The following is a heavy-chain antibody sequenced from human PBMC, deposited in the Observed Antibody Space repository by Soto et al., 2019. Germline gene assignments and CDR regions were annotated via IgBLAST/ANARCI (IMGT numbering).Heavy chain of an antibody. CDR1: GFTFSSYG. Sequence: VQLVESGGGVVQPGRSLRLSCAASGFTFSSYGMHWVRQAPGKGLEWVAVISYDGSNKYYADSVKGRFTISRDNSKNTLYLQMNSLRAEDTAVYYCAKDVAAEAPGYWGQGTLVTVSS. CDR3: AKDVAAEAPGY. J-gene: IGHJ4*02. D-gene: IGHD6-19*01. CDR2: ISYDGSNK. V-gene: IGHV3-30*18.